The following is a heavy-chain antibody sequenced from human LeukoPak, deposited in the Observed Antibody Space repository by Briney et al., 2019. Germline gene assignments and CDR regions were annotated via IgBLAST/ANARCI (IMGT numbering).Heavy chain of an antibody. CDR2: FDPEDGDT. CDR1: GYTLTELS. V-gene: IGHV1-24*01. D-gene: IGHD5-12*01. CDR3: ATGFRGYSGYGDH. Sequence: ASVKVSCKVSGYTLTELSMHWVRQAPGKALEWLVGFDPEDGDTIYAQKFQGRVTMTADTSTDTAYMELSSLRSEDTAVYYCATGFRGYSGYGDHWGQGTLVTVSS. J-gene: IGHJ4*02.